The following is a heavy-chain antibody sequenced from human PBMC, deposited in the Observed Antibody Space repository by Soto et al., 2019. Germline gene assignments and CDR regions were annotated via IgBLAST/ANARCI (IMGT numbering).Heavy chain of an antibody. V-gene: IGHV1-69*02. D-gene: IGHD6-19*01. J-gene: IGHJ4*02. CDR3: AGWYSSGPDYFDY. Sequence: VKVSCKASGGTFSSYTISWVRQAPGQGLEWMGRIIPILGIANYAQKFQGRVTITADKSTSTAYMELSSLRSEDTAVYYCAGWYSSGPDYFDYWGQGTLVTVSS. CDR1: GGTFSSYT. CDR2: IIPILGIA.